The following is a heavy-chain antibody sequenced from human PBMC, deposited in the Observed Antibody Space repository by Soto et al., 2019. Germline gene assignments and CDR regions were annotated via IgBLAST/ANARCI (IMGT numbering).Heavy chain of an antibody. CDR2: IYYTGST. CDR1: GGSISRGGHS. V-gene: IGHV4-31*03. J-gene: IGHJ5*02. D-gene: IGHD2-2*01. CDR3: VRDYASGVFDP. Sequence: SETLSLTCTVSGGSISRGGHSWTWIRQHPGKGLEWIGYIYYTGSTSYNPSLKGRVTMSVDTSKNQFSLKLRSVTAADTAVYYCVRDYASGVFDPWGQGTLVTVPQ.